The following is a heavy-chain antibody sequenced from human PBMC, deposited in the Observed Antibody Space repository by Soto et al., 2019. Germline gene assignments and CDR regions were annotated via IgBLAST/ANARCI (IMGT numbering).Heavy chain of an antibody. J-gene: IGHJ6*02. Sequence: QVQLVQSGAEVKKPGSSVKVSCKASGGTFSSYAISWVRQAPGQGLEWMGGIIPIFGTANYAQKFQGRVTITADESTSIAYQELSSLRSEDTAVYYCASDGASPIAAAGTDYYYGMDVWGQGTTVTVSS. D-gene: IGHD6-13*01. V-gene: IGHV1-69*01. CDR1: GGTFSSYA. CDR3: ASDGASPIAAAGTDYYYGMDV. CDR2: IIPIFGTA.